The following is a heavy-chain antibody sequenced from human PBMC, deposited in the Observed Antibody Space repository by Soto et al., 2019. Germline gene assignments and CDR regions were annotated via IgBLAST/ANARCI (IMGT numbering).Heavy chain of an antibody. CDR1: GYTLTSYA. Sequence: QVQLVQSGAEVKKPGASVKVSCKASGYTLTSYALHLVRQPPGQRLEWMGWINAGNVNTTYSQKFPGRVTITRDPSAITAYMEVSSLRSEDTDVYYWARDALDSSDYYYAYLGTGTLVTVAA. CDR3: ARDALDSSDYYYAY. V-gene: IGHV1-3*01. J-gene: IGHJ4*02. D-gene: IGHD3-22*01. CDR2: INAGNVNT.